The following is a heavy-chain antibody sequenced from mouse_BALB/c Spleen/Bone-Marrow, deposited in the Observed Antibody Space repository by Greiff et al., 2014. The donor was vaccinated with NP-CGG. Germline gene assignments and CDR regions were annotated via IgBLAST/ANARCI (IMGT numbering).Heavy chain of an antibody. D-gene: IGHD2-3*01. V-gene: IGHV5-17*02. Sequence: EVMLVESGGGLVQPGGSRKLSCAASGFTFRSFGMHWARQAPEKGLEWVAYISGGTSTIYYADTVKGPFTISRDNPNNTLFLQMTSLRSEDTAMYYCVRGGYYVPSYFDSWGQGTTLTVSS. CDR2: ISGGTSTI. J-gene: IGHJ2*01. CDR1: GFTFRSFG. CDR3: VRGGYYVPSYFDS.